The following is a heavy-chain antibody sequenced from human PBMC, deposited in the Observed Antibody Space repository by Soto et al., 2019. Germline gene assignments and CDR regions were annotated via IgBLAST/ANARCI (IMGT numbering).Heavy chain of an antibody. D-gene: IGHD3-22*01. CDR1: GFTFNTYA. J-gene: IGHJ4*02. CDR3: ARDLSRGITMIALEIHY. CDR2: ISYDGSNK. V-gene: IGHV3-30-3*01. Sequence: PGGSLRLSCATSGFTFNTYAMHWVLQAPGKXLELVAIISYDGSNKYYADSVKGRFTISRDNPKNTVYLEMSSLRPEDTAVYYCARDLSRGITMIALEIHYWGQGILVTVSS.